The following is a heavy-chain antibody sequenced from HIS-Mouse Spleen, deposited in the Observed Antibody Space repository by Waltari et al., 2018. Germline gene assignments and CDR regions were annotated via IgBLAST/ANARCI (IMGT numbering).Heavy chain of an antibody. V-gene: IGHV1-2*02. CDR1: GYTFTGYY. J-gene: IGHJ3*02. CDR3: ARDGYCTNGVCYQGAFDI. CDR2: INPTSGGT. Sequence: QVQLVQSGAEVKKPGASVKVSCKASGYTFTGYYMHWVRQAPGQGLEWMGWINPTSGGTNYAQKFQGSVTMTRDTSISTAYMELSRLRSDDTAVYYCARDGYCTNGVCYQGAFDIWGQGTMVTVSS. D-gene: IGHD2-8*01.